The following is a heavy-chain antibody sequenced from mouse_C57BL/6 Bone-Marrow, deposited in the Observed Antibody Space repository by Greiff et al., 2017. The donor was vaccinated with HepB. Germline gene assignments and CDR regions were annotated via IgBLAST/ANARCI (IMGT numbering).Heavy chain of an antibody. CDR2: IYPGSGST. D-gene: IGHD2-3*01. CDR3: AREGYDGYWYFDV. J-gene: IGHJ1*03. CDR1: GYTFTSYW. Sequence: QVQLQQPGAELVKPGASVKMSCKASGYTFTSYWITWVKQRSGQGLEWIGDIYPGSGSTNYNEKFKSKATLTVDTSSSTAYMELSSLTSEYSAVYYCAREGYDGYWYFDVWGTGTTVTVSS. V-gene: IGHV1-55*01.